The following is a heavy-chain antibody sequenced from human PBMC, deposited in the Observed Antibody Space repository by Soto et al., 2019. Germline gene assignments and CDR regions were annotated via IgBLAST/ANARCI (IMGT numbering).Heavy chain of an antibody. CDR1: GFNFSNYN. V-gene: IGHV3-30*18. CDR2: ILHDGSNE. J-gene: IGHJ6*02. Sequence: TGGSLRLSCAASGFNFSNYNMHWVRQAPGKGLEWVALILHDGSNEYYADSVKGRFTISRDNSKNTLYLQMKSLRAEDTAVYYCAKSRDGYSFYFYYGMDVWRQGTTVTVS. D-gene: IGHD4-4*01. CDR3: AKSRDGYSFYFYYGMDV.